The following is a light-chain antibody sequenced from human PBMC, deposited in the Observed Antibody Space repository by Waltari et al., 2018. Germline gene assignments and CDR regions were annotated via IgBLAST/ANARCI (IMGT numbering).Light chain of an antibody. CDR3: CSYAGSSTFV. J-gene: IGLJ1*01. V-gene: IGLV2-23*02. CDR1: SSDVGGYNY. CDR2: DVS. Sequence: QSALTQPASVSGSPGQSITISCTGTSSDVGGYNYVSWYQQHPGKAPKLMSYDVSKRPSGVSNRFSGSKSGNTASLTISGLQAEDEADYYCCSYAGSSTFVLGTGTKVTVL.